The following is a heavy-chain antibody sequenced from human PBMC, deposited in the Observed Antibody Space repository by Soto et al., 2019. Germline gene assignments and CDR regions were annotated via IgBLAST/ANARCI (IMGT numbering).Heavy chain of an antibody. J-gene: IGHJ6*02. CDR3: TRHVVGGCYDSSGYSDYYGMDV. V-gene: IGHV3-73*01. CDR2: IRSKANSYAA. Sequence: GGSLRLSCAASGFTFSGSAMHWVRQASGKGLEWVGRIRSKANSYAAAYAASVKGRFTISRDDSKNTAYLQMNSLKTEDTAVYYCTRHVVGGCYDSSGYSDYYGMDVWGQGTTVTVSS. CDR1: GFTFSGSA. D-gene: IGHD3-22*01.